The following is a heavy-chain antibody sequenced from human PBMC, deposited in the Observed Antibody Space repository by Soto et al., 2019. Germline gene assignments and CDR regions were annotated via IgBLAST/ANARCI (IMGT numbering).Heavy chain of an antibody. CDR1: GFTFGDYA. CDR2: IRSKAYGGTT. D-gene: IGHD3-3*01. CDR3: TRGNYDFWSGYPTPVYYFDY. Sequence: HPGGSLRLSCTASGFTFGDYAMSWFRQAPGKGLEWVGFIRSKAYGGTTEYAASVKGRFTISRDDSKSIAYLQMNSLKTEDTAVYYCTRGNYDFWSGYPTPVYYFDYWGQGTLVTVSS. J-gene: IGHJ4*02. V-gene: IGHV3-49*03.